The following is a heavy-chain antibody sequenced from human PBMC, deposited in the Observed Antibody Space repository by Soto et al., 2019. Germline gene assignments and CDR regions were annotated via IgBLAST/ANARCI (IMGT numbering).Heavy chain of an antibody. D-gene: IGHD4-17*01. Sequence: SVKVSCKASGGTFSSYTISWVRQAPGQGLEWMGRIIPMLDIAHYAQKFQGRVTITADKSTSTGYMELSSLRSEDTAVYYCARGPDYEGYFDYWGRATLVTVSS. J-gene: IGHJ4*02. CDR1: GGTFSSYT. V-gene: IGHV1-69*02. CDR3: ARGPDYEGYFDY. CDR2: IIPMLDIA.